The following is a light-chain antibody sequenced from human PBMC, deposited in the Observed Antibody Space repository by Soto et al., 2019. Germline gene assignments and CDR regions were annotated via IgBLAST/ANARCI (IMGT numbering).Light chain of an antibody. CDR1: QSVSSN. CDR2: GAS. Sequence: EIVMTQSPATLSVSPGERATLSCRASQSVSSNLAWYQQKPGQAHSLLIYGASTRATGIPARFSGSGSGTEFTLTIGSLQSEDFAVYYCQQYNNWPRTFGQGTKVEIK. J-gene: IGKJ1*01. V-gene: IGKV3-15*01. CDR3: QQYNNWPRT.